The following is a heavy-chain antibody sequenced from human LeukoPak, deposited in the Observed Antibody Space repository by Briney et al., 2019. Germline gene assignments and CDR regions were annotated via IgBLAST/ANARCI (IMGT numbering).Heavy chain of an antibody. Sequence: GESLKISCKGSGYSFTSYWIGWVRQVPGKGLEWMGSIYPGDSDTRYSPSFQGQVTISADKSISTAYLQWSSLKASDTAMYYCARQGYSSGWYYGYWGQGTLVTVSS. J-gene: IGHJ4*02. CDR2: IYPGDSDT. V-gene: IGHV5-51*01. D-gene: IGHD6-19*01. CDR3: ARQGYSSGWYYGY. CDR1: GYSFTSYW.